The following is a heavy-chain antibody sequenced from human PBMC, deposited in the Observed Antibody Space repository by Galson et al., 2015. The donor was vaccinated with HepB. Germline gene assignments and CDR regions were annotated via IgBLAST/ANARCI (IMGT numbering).Heavy chain of an antibody. Sequence: QSGAEVKKPGESLKISCTGSGYSFTSYWIGWVRQMPGKGLERMGIIYPGDSDTRYSPSFQGQVTIPADKSICTAYLQWSSLKASDTAMYYCARSSGIAAAGDWFDPWGQGTLVTVSS. V-gene: IGHV5-51*03. D-gene: IGHD6-13*01. CDR2: IYPGDSDT. J-gene: IGHJ5*02. CDR3: ARSSGIAAAGDWFDP. CDR1: GYSFTSYW.